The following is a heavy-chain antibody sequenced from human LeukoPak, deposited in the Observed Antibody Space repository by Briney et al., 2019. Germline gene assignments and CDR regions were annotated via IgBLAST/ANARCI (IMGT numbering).Heavy chain of an antibody. CDR3: ARRSSSWYYFED. V-gene: IGHV4-39*07. Sequence: SETLSLTCTVSGGSITSSDYWWAWIRLPPGRGLEWIGSIYYSGSTYYNPPLKSRATISVDTSKNQFSLKLSSVTAADAAVYFCARRSSSWYYFEDWGQGTLVTVSA. CDR2: IYYSGST. D-gene: IGHD6-13*01. CDR1: GGSITSSDYW. J-gene: IGHJ4*02.